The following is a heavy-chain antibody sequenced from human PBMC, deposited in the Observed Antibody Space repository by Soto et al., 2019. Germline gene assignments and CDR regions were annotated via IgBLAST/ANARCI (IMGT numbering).Heavy chain of an antibody. J-gene: IGHJ4*02. CDR2: IYYSGST. D-gene: IGHD1-26*01. CDR3: ARGGPVGATWKGEIDY. Sequence: SETLSLTCTVSGGSISSYYWSWIRQPPGKGLEWIGYIYYSGSTNYNPSLKSRVTISVDTSKNQFSLKLSSVTAADTAVYYCARGGPVGATWKGEIDYWGQGTLVTVSS. V-gene: IGHV4-59*01. CDR1: GGSISSYY.